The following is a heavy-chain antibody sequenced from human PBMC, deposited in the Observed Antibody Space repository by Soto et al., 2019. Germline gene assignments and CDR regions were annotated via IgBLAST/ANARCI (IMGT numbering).Heavy chain of an antibody. J-gene: IGHJ6*02. CDR1: GGSISSSSYY. D-gene: IGHD4-17*01. V-gene: IGHV4-39*01. Sequence: SETLSLTCTVSGGSISSSSYYWGWIRQPPGKGLEWIGSIYYSGSTYYNPSLKSRVTISVDTSKNQFSLKLSSVTAADTAVYYCARRTVGMDVWGQGTTVTVSS. CDR2: IYYSGST. CDR3: ARRTVGMDV.